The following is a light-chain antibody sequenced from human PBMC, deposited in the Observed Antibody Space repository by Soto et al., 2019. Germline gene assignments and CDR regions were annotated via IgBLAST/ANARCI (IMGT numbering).Light chain of an antibody. CDR1: SSNIGAGYD. J-gene: IGLJ1*01. Sequence: QSVLTQPPSVSGAPGQRVTISCTRSSSNIGAGYDVHWYQQLPGTAPKLLIYGNSNRPSGVPDRLSGSKSGTSASLAITGLQAEDEADYYCQSYDSSLSAYVFGTGTKLTVL. V-gene: IGLV1-40*01. CDR3: QSYDSSLSAYV. CDR2: GNS.